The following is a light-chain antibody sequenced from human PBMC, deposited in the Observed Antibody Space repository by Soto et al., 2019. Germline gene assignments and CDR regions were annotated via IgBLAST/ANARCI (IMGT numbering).Light chain of an antibody. CDR2: EVS. J-gene: IGLJ2*01. CDR3: SSYTSSSTVV. CDR1: SSDVGNYNR. V-gene: IGLV2-18*02. Sequence: QSVLTQPPSVSGSLGQSVTISCTGTSSDVGNYNRVSWYQQPPGTAPKLMIYEVSNRPSGVPDRFSGSKSGNTASLTISGLQAEDEANYYCSSYTSSSTVVFGGGTKLTVL.